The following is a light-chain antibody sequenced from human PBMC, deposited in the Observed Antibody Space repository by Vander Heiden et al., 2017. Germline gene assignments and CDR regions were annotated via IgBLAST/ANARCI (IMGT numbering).Light chain of an antibody. CDR1: SSDVGSYNY. CDR2: DVS. J-gene: IGLJ2*01. CDR3: SSYTSSNSPGLL. Sequence: QSALTQPASVSGSPGQSITISCTGTSSDVGSYNYVSWYQQHPGKAPKLMIYDVSNRPSGVSNRFSGSKSGNTASLTISGLQAEDEADYYCSSYTSSNSPGLLFGGGTKLTVL. V-gene: IGLV2-14*03.